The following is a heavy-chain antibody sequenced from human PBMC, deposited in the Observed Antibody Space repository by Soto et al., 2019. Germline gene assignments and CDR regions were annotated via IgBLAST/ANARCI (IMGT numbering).Heavy chain of an antibody. V-gene: IGHV3-23*01. CDR1: GFTFSSYA. CDR2: ISGSGGST. J-gene: IGHJ6*03. CDR3: AKGSLRFLEWLGDYMDV. Sequence: GGSLRLSCAASGFTFSSYAMSWVRQAPGKGLEWVSAISGSGGSTYYADSVKGRFTISRDNSKNTLYLQMNSLRAEDTAVYYCAKGSLRFLEWLGDYMDVWGKGTTVTVSS. D-gene: IGHD3-3*01.